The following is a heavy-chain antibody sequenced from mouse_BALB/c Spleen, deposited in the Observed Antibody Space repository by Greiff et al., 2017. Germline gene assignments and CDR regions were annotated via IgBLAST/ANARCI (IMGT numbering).Heavy chain of an antibody. Sequence: VQVVESGPGLVAPSQSLSITCTVSGFSLTSYGVHWVRQPPGKGLEWLGVIWAGGSTNYNSALMSRLSISKDNSKSQVFLKMNSLQTDDTAMYYCARDYYGSPYAMDYWGQGTSVTVSS. D-gene: IGHD1-1*01. CDR2: IWAGGST. J-gene: IGHJ4*01. V-gene: IGHV2-9*02. CDR1: GFSLTSYG. CDR3: ARDYYGSPYAMDY.